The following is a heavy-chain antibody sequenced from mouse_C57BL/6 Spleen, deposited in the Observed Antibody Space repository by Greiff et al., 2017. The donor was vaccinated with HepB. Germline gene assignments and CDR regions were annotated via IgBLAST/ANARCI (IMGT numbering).Heavy chain of an antibody. Sequence: EVQLQQSGPVLVKPGASVKMSCKASGYTFTDYYMNWVKQSHGKSLEWIGVINPYNGGTSYNQKFKGKATLTVDKSSSTAYMELNSLTSEDSAVYYCARPYYYVSSGFAYWGQGTLVTVSA. J-gene: IGHJ3*01. CDR1: GYTFTDYY. CDR2: INPYNGGT. CDR3: ARPYYYVSSGFAY. D-gene: IGHD1-1*01. V-gene: IGHV1-19*01.